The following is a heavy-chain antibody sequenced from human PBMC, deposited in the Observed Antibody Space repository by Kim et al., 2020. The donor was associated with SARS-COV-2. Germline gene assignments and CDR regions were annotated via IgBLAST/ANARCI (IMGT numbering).Heavy chain of an antibody. CDR2: T. V-gene: IGHV3-23*01. Sequence: TNYAGSVEGRFTNSRDNSKNTLYLQMNSRRAGDTAVYYCAKGSYYYGMDVWGQGTTVTVSS. CDR3: AKGSYYYGMDV. J-gene: IGHJ6*02.